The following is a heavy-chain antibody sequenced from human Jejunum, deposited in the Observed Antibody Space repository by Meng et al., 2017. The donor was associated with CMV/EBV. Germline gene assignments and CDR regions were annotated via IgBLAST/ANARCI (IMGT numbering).Heavy chain of an antibody. D-gene: IGHD1-26*01. V-gene: IGHV1-18*01. Sequence: VKLWRAGGEVKMLGSSVKVSCKASGYTFTNYGITWVRQAPGQGLEWMGWISAYNGNTTYAQTLQGRVTMTTDTSTSTAYMELGSLRSDDTAVYYCARVEVGITSGDYWGQGTLVTVSS. CDR1: GYTFTNYG. J-gene: IGHJ4*02. CDR2: ISAYNGNT. CDR3: ARVEVGITSGDY.